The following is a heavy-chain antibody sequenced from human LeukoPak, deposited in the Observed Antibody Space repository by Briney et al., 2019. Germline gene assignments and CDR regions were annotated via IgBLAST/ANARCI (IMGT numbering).Heavy chain of an antibody. V-gene: IGHV3-7*03. CDR3: VRAVVVAASYRFDP. CDR1: GFTFSRYW. Sequence: GGSLRLSCAASGFTFSRYWMSWVRQAPGKGLEWVANIKQDGSEMHYVDSVKGRSTISRDNANNSLYLQMNSLRAEDTAVYYCVRAVVVAASYRFDPWGQGTLVTVSS. CDR2: IKQDGSEM. J-gene: IGHJ5*02. D-gene: IGHD2-15*01.